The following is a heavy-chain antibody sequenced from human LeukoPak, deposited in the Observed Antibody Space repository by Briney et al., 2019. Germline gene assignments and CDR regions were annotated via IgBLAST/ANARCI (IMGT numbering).Heavy chain of an antibody. J-gene: IGHJ6*02. CDR1: GGSISSYY. V-gene: IGHV4-4*07. Sequence: PSETLSLTCTVSGGSISSYYWSWIRQPAGKGLEWIGRIYTSGSTNYSPSLKSSVTMSVESSKNEFSLKLSSVTAAHTGVYFCARVYGSGSSYGMDVWGRGTTVSVSS. CDR2: IYTSGST. D-gene: IGHD3-10*01. CDR3: ARVYGSGSSYGMDV.